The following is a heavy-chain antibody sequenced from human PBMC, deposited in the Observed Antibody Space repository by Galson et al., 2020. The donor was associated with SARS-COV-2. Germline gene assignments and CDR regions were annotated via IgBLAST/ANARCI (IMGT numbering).Heavy chain of an antibody. D-gene: IGHD3-22*01. Sequence: GGSLRLSCAASGFTFSSYNMNWVRQAPGKGLEWVSYISSSSNNIYYADSVKGRFTISRDNAKNSLYLQMNSLRAEDTAVYYCARAPVNNYDSTDYYYPYYFDSWGQGTLVTVSS. V-gene: IGHV3-21*01. CDR2: ISSSSNNI. CDR1: GFTFSSYN. J-gene: IGHJ4*02. CDR3: ARAPVNNYDSTDYYYPYYFDS.